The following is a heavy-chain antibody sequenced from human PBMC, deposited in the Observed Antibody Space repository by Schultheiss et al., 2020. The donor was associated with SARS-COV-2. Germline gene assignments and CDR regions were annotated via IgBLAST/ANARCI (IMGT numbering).Heavy chain of an antibody. CDR3: ARGYYDSSGDGFAP. D-gene: IGHD3-22*01. J-gene: IGHJ5*02. CDR1: GFTFKSYW. CDR2: IDSAGIGT. V-gene: IGHV3-74*01. Sequence: GGSLRLSCVASGFTFKSYWMHWVRQAPGKGLVWVSHIDSAGIGTTYADSVKGRFAISRDNAKNTLYLQMNSLRAEDTAVYYCARGYYDSSGDGFAPWGQGTLVTVSS.